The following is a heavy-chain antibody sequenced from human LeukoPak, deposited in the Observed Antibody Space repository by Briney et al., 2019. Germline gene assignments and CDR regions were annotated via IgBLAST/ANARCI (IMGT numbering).Heavy chain of an antibody. D-gene: IGHD2-21*02. V-gene: IGHV1-69*05. CDR1: GGTFSSYA. CDR3: ARGQMYCGGDCLDY. CDR2: ITPIFGTA. J-gene: IGHJ4*02. Sequence: SVKVSCKASGGTFSSYAISWVRQAPGQGLEWMGRITPIFGTANYAQKFQGRVTITTDESTSTAYMELSSLRSEDTAVYYCARGQMYCGGDCLDYWGQGTLVTVSS.